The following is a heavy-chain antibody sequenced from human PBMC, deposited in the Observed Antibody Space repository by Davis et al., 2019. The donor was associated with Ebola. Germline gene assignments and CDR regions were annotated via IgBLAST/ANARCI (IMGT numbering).Heavy chain of an antibody. D-gene: IGHD2-2*01. J-gene: IGHJ6*03. CDR3: AKTYCSRASCSWEQHYYYYYMDV. Sequence: PGGSLRLSCAASGFTFSDYAMSWVRQAPGKGLEWVSSVSGSGGSAYHADSVKGRFTISRDNSKNTLYLQMNSLRAEDTDIYYCAKTYCSRASCSWEQHYYYYYMDVWGKGTTVTVSS. CDR1: GFTFSDYA. V-gene: IGHV3-23*01. CDR2: VSGSGGSA.